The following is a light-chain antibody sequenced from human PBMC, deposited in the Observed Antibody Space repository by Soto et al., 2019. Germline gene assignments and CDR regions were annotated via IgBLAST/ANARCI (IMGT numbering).Light chain of an antibody. CDR2: GAS. Sequence: EIVLTQSPGTLSLSPGERATLSCRASQSVSSNFLAWYEQKPGQAPRLLICGASSRATGIPDRFSGSGSGTDFTLTISRLEPEDFAVYYCQQYDSSPWTFGQGTKVEIK. CDR3: QQYDSSPWT. V-gene: IGKV3-20*01. CDR1: QSVSSNF. J-gene: IGKJ1*01.